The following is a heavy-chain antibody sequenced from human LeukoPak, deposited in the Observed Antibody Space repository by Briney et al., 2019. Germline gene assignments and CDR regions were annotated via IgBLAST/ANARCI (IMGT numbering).Heavy chain of an antibody. V-gene: IGHV1-3*01. CDR3: ARVYSSSRGNYFDY. CDR1: GHTFTPFA. Sequence: ASVKVSCKASGHTFTPFAIHWVRQAPGQSLEWMGWINAGDGNTIYSQKFQGRVTITRDTSASTAYMELSSLRSEDTAVYYCARVYSSSRGNYFDYWGQGTLVTVSS. J-gene: IGHJ4*02. D-gene: IGHD6-13*01. CDR2: INAGDGNT.